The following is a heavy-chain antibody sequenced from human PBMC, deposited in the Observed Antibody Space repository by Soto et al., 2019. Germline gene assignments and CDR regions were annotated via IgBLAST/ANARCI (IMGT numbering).Heavy chain of an antibody. CDR1: GYTFSNYA. D-gene: IGHD3-16*01. CDR2: ISPYNSNT. V-gene: IGHV1-18*01. CDR3: ARGSPLGAGRRSNWFDP. Sequence: GASVKVSCKASGYTFSNYALTWVRQAPGQGLEWMGWISPYNSNTNYAQMLQDRVSLTTDTSTRTAYLELSRLRSDDTAVYYCARGSPLGAGRRSNWFDPWGQGTLVTVSS. J-gene: IGHJ5*02.